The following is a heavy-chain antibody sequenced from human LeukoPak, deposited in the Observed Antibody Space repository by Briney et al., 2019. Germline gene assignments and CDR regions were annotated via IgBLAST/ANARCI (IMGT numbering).Heavy chain of an antibody. CDR2: INPSGGST. J-gene: IGHJ6*02. V-gene: IGHV1-46*01. CDR1: GYTFTSYY. CDR3: ARNLRPYGSGSYPNDYYYYGMDV. D-gene: IGHD3-10*01. Sequence: ASVKVSCKASGYTFTSYYMHWVRQAPGQGLEWMGIINPSGGSTSYAQKFQGRVTMTRDTSTSTVYMELSSLRSEDTAVYYCARNLRPYGSGSYPNDYYYYGMDVWGQGTTVTVSS.